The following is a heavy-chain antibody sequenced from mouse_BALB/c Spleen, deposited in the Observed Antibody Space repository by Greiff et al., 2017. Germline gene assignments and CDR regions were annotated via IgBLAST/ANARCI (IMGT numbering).Heavy chain of an antibody. V-gene: IGHV1-37*01. CDR3: GSGRYDAYYFDY. CDR1: GYSFTGYF. Sequence: VQLQQSGPELVKPGASVKISCKASGYSFTGYFMNWVKQSQGKSLEWIGRINPYNGDTFYNQKFKGKATLTVDKSSSTAHMELLSLTSEDSAVYYCGSGRYDAYYFDYWGQGTTLTVSS. D-gene: IGHD2-14*01. CDR2: INPYNGDT. J-gene: IGHJ2*01.